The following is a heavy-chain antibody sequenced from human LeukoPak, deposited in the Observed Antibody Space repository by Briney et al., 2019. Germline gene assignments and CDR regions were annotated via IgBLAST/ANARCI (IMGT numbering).Heavy chain of an antibody. CDR1: GGSISSYY. CDR2: IYNSGST. Sequence: SETLSLTCAVYGGSISSYYWSWIRQPPGKGLEWIGYIYNSGSTNYNPSLKSRVTISVDTSKNQFSLKLSSVTAADTAVYYCARGSTSPYGYVFDYWGQGTLVTVSS. V-gene: IGHV4-59*01. J-gene: IGHJ4*02. CDR3: ARGSTSPYGYVFDY. D-gene: IGHD5-18*01.